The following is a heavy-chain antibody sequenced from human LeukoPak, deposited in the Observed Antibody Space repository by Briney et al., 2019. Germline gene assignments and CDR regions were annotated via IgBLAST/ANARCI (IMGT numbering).Heavy chain of an antibody. V-gene: IGHV3-74*01. Sequence: GGSLRLSCAASGFTFSSYWMHWVRQAPGKGLMWVSRINSDGSSTSYADSVKGRFTISRDNAKNTLYLQMNSLRAEDTAVYYCARVETAMVRGVDYWGQGTLVTVSS. CDR2: INSDGSST. CDR3: ARVETAMVRGVDY. J-gene: IGHJ4*02. D-gene: IGHD5-18*01. CDR1: GFTFSSYW.